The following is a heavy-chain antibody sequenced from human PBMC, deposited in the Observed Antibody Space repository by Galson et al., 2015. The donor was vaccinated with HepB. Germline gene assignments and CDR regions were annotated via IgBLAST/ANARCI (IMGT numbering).Heavy chain of an antibody. Sequence: SLRLSCAASGFTVSSNYMNWVRQAPGKGLEWVSVIYSGGSTYYADSVKGRFTISRDNSKNTLYLQMNSLRAEDTAVYSCARSGGWTSSYWYFDLWGRGTRVTVSS. D-gene: IGHD2-15*01. J-gene: IGHJ2*01. CDR3: ARSGGWTSSYWYFDL. CDR1: GFTVSSNY. V-gene: IGHV3-53*01. CDR2: IYSGGST.